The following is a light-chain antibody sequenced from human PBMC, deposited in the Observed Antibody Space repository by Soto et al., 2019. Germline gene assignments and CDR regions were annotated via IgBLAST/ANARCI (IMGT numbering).Light chain of an antibody. Sequence: QSVLTQPPSASGTPGQKVFISCSGSSSNIGSNYVYWYQQFPGTAPKVLLYTNNQRPSGVPDRFSGSKSGTSASLAISGLRSEDEADYYCAAWDDSLSGPVFGGGTQLTVL. CDR2: TNN. CDR1: SSNIGSNY. CDR3: AAWDDSLSGPV. V-gene: IGLV1-47*02. J-gene: IGLJ3*02.